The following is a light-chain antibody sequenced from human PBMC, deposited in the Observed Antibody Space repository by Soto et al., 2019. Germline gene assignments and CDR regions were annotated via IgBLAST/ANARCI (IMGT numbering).Light chain of an antibody. Sequence: PVLTQSPSASASLGASVKLTCTLSSGHSSYAIAWHQQQPEKGPRYLMKLNSDGSHSKGDGIPDRFSGSSSGAERYLTISSLQSEDEADYYCPTWGTGTSYVFGTGTKVTVL. V-gene: IGLV4-69*01. CDR3: PTWGTGTSYV. CDR1: SGHSSYA. J-gene: IGLJ1*01. CDR2: LNSDGSH.